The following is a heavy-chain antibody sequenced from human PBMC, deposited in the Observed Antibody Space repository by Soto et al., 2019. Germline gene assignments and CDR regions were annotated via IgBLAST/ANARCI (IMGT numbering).Heavy chain of an antibody. Sequence: GESLKISCQASGYSFISSWIGWVRQMPGKGLEWMGIIYPGDSDTRYSPSFQGQVTISADKSTSTAYLQWSSLKASDTATYYCARMMAASGTAFDYGGPGALVNVSS. V-gene: IGHV5-51*01. CDR3: ARMMAASGTAFDY. CDR2: IYPGDSDT. CDR1: GYSFISSW. D-gene: IGHD6-13*01. J-gene: IGHJ4*02.